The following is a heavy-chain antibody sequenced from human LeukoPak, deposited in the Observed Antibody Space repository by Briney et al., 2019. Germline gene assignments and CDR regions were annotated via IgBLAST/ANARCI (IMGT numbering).Heavy chain of an antibody. CDR1: GFTFDDYA. CDR2: ISWNSGSI. Sequence: GRSLRLSCAASGFTFDDYAMHWVRQAPGKGLEWVSGISWNSGSIDYADSVKGRFTISRDNAKNSLYLQMNSLRAEDTALYYCAKDMGGYSYSYDYWGQGTLVTVSS. CDR3: AKDMGGYSYSYDY. D-gene: IGHD5-18*01. J-gene: IGHJ4*02. V-gene: IGHV3-9*01.